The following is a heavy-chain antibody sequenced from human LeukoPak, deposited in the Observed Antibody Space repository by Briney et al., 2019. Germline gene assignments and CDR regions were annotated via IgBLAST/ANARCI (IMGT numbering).Heavy chain of an antibody. V-gene: IGHV4-59*01. CDR1: GGFISSYY. Sequence: SETLSLTCTVSGGFISSYYWSWIRQPPGKGLEWIGYIYYRGSTNYDPSLKSRVTISVDTSKNQFSLKLSSVTAADTAVYYCARVRYSYGLLFDYWGQGTLVTVSS. CDR3: ARVRYSYGLLFDY. CDR2: IYYRGST. D-gene: IGHD5-18*01. J-gene: IGHJ4*02.